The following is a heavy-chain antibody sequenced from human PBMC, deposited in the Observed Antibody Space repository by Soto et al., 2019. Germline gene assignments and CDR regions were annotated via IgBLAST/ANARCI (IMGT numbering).Heavy chain of an antibody. Sequence: SETLSLTCTVSGGSVSSGSYYWSWIRQPPGKGLEWIGYIYYSGSTNYNPSLKSRVTISVDTSKNQFSLKLSSVTAADTAVYYCARDLIFRDCYDSSAQFGYWGQGTLVTVSS. CDR3: ARDLIFRDCYDSSAQFGY. V-gene: IGHV4-61*01. D-gene: IGHD3-22*01. CDR2: IYYSGST. J-gene: IGHJ4*02. CDR1: GGSVSSGSYY.